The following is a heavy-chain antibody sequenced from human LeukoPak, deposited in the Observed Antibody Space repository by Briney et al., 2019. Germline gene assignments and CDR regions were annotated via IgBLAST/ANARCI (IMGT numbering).Heavy chain of an antibody. Sequence: GGSLRLSCAASAFRFSSYAMSWVRQTPEKRLEWVATISASGDATFDAVAVKGRFTISRDNSKNTLYLQMNSLRDEDTAVYYCAKEVTATGKASQSWGQGTLVTVSS. CDR3: AKEVTATGKASQS. V-gene: IGHV3-23*01. J-gene: IGHJ5*02. CDR2: ISASGDAT. D-gene: IGHD2-21*02. CDR1: AFRFSSYA.